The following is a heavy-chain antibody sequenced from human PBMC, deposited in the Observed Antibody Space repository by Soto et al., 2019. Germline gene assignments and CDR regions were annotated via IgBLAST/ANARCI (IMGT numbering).Heavy chain of an antibody. CDR2: IYYSGST. CDR1: GGSISSSRYR. Sequence: SETLSLTCTVSGGSISSSRYRWGWVRQPPGKGLEWIGTIYYSGSTHYNPSLKSRVTVSVDTSKSQFSLRLNSVTAADTAVYYCATVDGLGVVTPFMDYWGQGTLVTVSS. CDR3: ATVDGLGVVTPFMDY. V-gene: IGHV4-39*01. J-gene: IGHJ4*02. D-gene: IGHD3-3*01.